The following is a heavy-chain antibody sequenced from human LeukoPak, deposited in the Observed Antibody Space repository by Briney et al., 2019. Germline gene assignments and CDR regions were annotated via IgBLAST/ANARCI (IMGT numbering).Heavy chain of an antibody. CDR3: ARLASSWYG. CDR2: IRSKANSYAT. D-gene: IGHD6-13*01. J-gene: IGHJ4*02. CDR1: GFTFSGSA. Sequence: GGSLKLSCAASGFTFSGSAMHWVRQASGKGLEWVGRIRSKANSYATAYAASVKGRFTISRDDSKNTAYLQMNSLKTEDTAVYYCARLASSWYGWGQGTLVTVSS. V-gene: IGHV3-73*01.